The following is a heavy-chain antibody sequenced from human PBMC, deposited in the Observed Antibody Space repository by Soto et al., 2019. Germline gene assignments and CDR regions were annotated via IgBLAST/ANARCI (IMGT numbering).Heavy chain of an antibody. CDR3: ARVSVFGVVPPGPYYYYGMDV. CDR1: GGTFSSYA. Sequence: SVKVSCKASGGTFSSYAISWVRQAPGQGLEWMGGITPIFGTANYAQKFQGRVTITADESTSTAYMELSSLRSEDTAVYYCARVSVFGVVPPGPYYYYGMDVWGQGTTVTVSS. D-gene: IGHD3-3*01. J-gene: IGHJ6*02. CDR2: ITPIFGTA. V-gene: IGHV1-69*13.